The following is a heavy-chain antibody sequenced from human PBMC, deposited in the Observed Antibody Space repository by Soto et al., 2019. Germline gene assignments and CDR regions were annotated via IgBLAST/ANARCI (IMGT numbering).Heavy chain of an antibody. Sequence: LPEALSLTCTVSGGAMSSYVWSWIRQPAGKGLEWIGRIYSSGSTDYNPSLKSRVTMSIDTSKNQFSLTLSSLTAAHTAVYFCASVKTVDYYGMGVWGQGPTVTVS. J-gene: IGHJ6*02. CDR3: ASVKTVDYYGMGV. V-gene: IGHV4-4*07. CDR1: GGAMSSYV. CDR2: IYSSGST.